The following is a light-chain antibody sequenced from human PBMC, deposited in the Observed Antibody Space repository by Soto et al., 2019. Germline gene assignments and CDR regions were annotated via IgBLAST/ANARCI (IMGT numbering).Light chain of an antibody. CDR3: QQRSNWPST. Sequence: EIVLTQSPATLSLSPGERAALSCRASQSVSSYLAWYQQKPGQAPRLLIYEASNRATGIPARFSGSGYGTDFTLTISSLEPEDFAVYYCQQRSNWPSTFGGGTKVEIK. V-gene: IGKV3-11*01. CDR1: QSVSSY. J-gene: IGKJ4*01. CDR2: EAS.